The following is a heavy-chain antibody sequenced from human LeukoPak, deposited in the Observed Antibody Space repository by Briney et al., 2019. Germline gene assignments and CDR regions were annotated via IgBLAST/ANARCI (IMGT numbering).Heavy chain of an antibody. D-gene: IGHD3-22*01. V-gene: IGHV4-34*01. Sequence: SETLSLTCSVYSGSFSGYYWSWIRQPPGKGLEWIGEINHSVGTNYNPSLKSRVTMSLDTSKNQFSLKLSSVTAADTAVYYCARLHSSGYYVDYWGQGTLVTVSS. CDR2: INHSVGT. J-gene: IGHJ4*02. CDR1: SGSFSGYY. CDR3: ARLHSSGYYVDY.